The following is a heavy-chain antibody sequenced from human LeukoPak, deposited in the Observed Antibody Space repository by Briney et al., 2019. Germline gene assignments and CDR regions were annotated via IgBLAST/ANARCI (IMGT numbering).Heavy chain of an antibody. V-gene: IGHV3-48*03. Sequence: GGSLRLSYAASGFTFSSYEMNWVRQAPGKGLEWVSYISSSGSTIYYADSVKGRFTISRDNAKNSLYLQMDSLRAEDTAVYYCSREELRYSSGSSHSYFDYWGQGSLVTVSS. J-gene: IGHJ4*02. CDR3: SREELRYSSGSSHSYFDY. CDR1: GFTFSSYE. CDR2: ISSSGSTI. D-gene: IGHD6-19*01.